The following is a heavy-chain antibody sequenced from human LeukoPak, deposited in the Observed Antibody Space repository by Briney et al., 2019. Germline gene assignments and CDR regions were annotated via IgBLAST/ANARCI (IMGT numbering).Heavy chain of an antibody. V-gene: IGHV3-23*01. CDR2: ISGSGGST. Sequence: PGGSLRLSCAASGFTFSSYAMSWVRQAPGKGLEWVSAISGSGGSTYYADSVKGRFTISRDNSKNTLYLQMSSLRAEDTAVYYCARGRKYSYGTYYYGLDVWGQGTTVTVCS. CDR3: ARGRKYSYGTYYYGLDV. CDR1: GFTFSSYA. D-gene: IGHD5-18*01. J-gene: IGHJ6*02.